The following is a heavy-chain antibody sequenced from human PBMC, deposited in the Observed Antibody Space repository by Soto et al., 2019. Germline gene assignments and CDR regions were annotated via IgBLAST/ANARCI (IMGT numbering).Heavy chain of an antibody. V-gene: IGHV3-30*03. D-gene: IGHD1-26*01. CDR2: ISYDGSNK. Sequence: PGGSLRLSCAASGFTFSSYGMHWVRQAPGKGLEWVAVISYDGSNKYYADSVKGRFTISRDNSKYTLYLQMNSLRAEDTAIYYCATRVGASGRYYFDYWGQGALVTVSS. CDR3: ATRVGASGRYYFDY. J-gene: IGHJ4*02. CDR1: GFTFSSYG.